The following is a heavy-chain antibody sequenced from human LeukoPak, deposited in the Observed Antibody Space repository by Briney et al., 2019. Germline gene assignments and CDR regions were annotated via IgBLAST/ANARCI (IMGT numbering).Heavy chain of an antibody. CDR1: GGSISSYY. Sequence: SETLSLTCTVSGGSISSYYWSWIRQPPGKGLERIGYIYYSGSTNYNPSLKSRVTISVDTSKNQFSLKLSSVTAADTAVYYCAREDSPGLVPSWGWFDPWGQGTLVTVSS. CDR3: AREDSPGLVPSWGWFDP. D-gene: IGHD3-16*01. J-gene: IGHJ5*02. V-gene: IGHV4-59*01. CDR2: IYYSGST.